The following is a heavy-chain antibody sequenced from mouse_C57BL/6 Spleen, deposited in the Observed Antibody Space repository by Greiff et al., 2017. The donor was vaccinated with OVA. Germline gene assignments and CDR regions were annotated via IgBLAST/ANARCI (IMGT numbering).Heavy chain of an antibody. CDR1: GYTFTSYG. CDR2: IYPRSGNT. CDR3: ARPLIYYDYDGAMDY. V-gene: IGHV1-81*01. J-gene: IGHJ4*01. D-gene: IGHD2-4*01. Sequence: QVQLKQSGAELARPGASVKLSCKASGYTFTSYGISWVKQRTGQGLEWIGEIYPRSGNTYYNEKFKGKATLTADKSSSTAYMELRSLTSEDSAVYFCARPLIYYDYDGAMDYWGQGTSVTVSS.